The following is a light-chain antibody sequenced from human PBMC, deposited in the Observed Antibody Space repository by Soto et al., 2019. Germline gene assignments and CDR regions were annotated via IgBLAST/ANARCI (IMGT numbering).Light chain of an antibody. V-gene: IGLV1-40*01. Sequence: QSVLTQPPSVSGAPGQRVTISCTGSSCNIGAGYDVHWYQQLPGTAPKLLIYGNTNRPSWVPDRFSGSKSGTSASLAITGLQAEDEADYYCQSYDSSLSGSLFGGGTKLTVL. CDR3: QSYDSSLSGSL. CDR2: GNT. CDR1: SCNIGAGYD. J-gene: IGLJ2*01.